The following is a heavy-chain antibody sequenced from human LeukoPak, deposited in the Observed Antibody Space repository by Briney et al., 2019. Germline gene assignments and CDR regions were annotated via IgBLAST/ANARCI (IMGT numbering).Heavy chain of an antibody. CDR2: ITSNSNYI. CDR3: ARASLGAGYRFDY. D-gene: IGHD5-18*01. CDR1: GFTFNTYS. J-gene: IGHJ4*02. Sequence: GSLSLSFAASGFTFNTYSMNWVRPAPGKGLEWVSSITSNSNYISYADSVKGRFTISRDNAKNSLYLQVNSLRAEDTAVYYCARASLGAGYRFDYWGQGTLVTVSS. V-gene: IGHV3-21*01.